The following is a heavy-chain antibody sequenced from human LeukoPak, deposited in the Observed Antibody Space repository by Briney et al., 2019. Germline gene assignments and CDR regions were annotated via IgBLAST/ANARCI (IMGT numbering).Heavy chain of an antibody. CDR1: GSTFTDYY. J-gene: IGHJ4*02. Sequence: ASVKVSCKASGSTFTDYYMHWVRQAPGQGLEWMGIINPSGGSTSYAQKFQGRVTMTRDMSTSTVYMELSSLRSEDTAVYYCASGALGDYGSGSYYNSIDYWGQGTLVTVSS. CDR3: ASGALGDYGSGSYYNSIDY. CDR2: INPSGGST. D-gene: IGHD3-10*01. V-gene: IGHV1-46*01.